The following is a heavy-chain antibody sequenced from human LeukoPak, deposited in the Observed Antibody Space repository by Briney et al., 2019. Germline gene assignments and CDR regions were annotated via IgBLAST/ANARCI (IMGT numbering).Heavy chain of an antibody. Sequence: GGSLRLSCAASGFTFSSYWMHWVRQAPGKGLVWVSRINSDGSSTSYADSVKGRFTISRDNAKNALYLQMNSLRAEDTAVYYCVSPAVTADHDYWGQGTLVTVSS. V-gene: IGHV3-74*01. J-gene: IGHJ4*02. CDR1: GFTFSSYW. CDR2: INSDGSST. D-gene: IGHD1-20*01. CDR3: VSPAVTADHDY.